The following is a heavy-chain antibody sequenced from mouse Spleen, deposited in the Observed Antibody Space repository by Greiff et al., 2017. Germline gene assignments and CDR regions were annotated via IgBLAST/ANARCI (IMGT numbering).Heavy chain of an antibody. CDR2: INPSSGYT. CDR1: GYTFTSYW. D-gene: IGHD4-1*01. V-gene: IGHV1-7*01. J-gene: IGHJ2*01. CDR3: AKEDLGRYFDY. Sequence: QVQLQQSGAELAKPGASVKLSCKASGYTFTSYWMHWVKQRPGQGLEWIGYINPSSGYTKYNQKFKDKATLTADKSSSTAYMQLNSLTYEDSAVYYCAKEDLGRYFDYWGQGTTLTVSS.